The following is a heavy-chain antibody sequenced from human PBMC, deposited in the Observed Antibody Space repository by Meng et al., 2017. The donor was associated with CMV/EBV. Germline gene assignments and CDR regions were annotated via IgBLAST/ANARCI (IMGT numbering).Heavy chain of an antibody. D-gene: IGHD2-2*01. Sequence: GESLMISCAASGFTFSCYSMNWVRQAPGKGLEWVSSNSSSSSYIYYADSVKGRFTISRDNAKNSLYLQMDSLRAEDTAVYYCARKTIVVVPAGKRGWFDPWGQGTLVTVSS. CDR1: GFTFSCYS. J-gene: IGHJ5*02. CDR2: NSSSSSYI. V-gene: IGHV3-21*01. CDR3: ARKTIVVVPAGKRGWFDP.